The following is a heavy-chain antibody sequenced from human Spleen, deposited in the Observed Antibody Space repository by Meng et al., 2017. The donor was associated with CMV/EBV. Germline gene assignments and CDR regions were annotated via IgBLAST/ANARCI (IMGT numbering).Heavy chain of an antibody. Sequence: GESLKISCKGSGYSFTSYWIGWVRQMPEKGLEWMGIIYPGDSDTRYSPSFQGQVTMSVDKSISTAYLHLSSLKASDTAVYYCASLRQLQLPDAFDVWGQGTMVTVSS. CDR3: ASLRQLQLPDAFDV. CDR1: GYSFTSYW. V-gene: IGHV5-51*01. CDR2: IYPGDSDT. D-gene: IGHD2-2*01. J-gene: IGHJ3*01.